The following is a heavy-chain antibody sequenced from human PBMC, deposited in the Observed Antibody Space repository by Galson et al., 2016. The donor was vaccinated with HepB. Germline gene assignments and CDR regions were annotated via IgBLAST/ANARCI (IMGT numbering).Heavy chain of an antibody. J-gene: IGHJ4*02. CDR2: ISSDGSNE. CDR3: AREAERWNYLDY. V-gene: IGHV3-30*04. CDR1: GYIFRTYP. D-gene: IGHD5-24*01. Sequence: SLRLSCAASGYIFRTYPMHWVRQAPGKGLEWAAVISSDGSNEWYADSVKGRFTISRDNSQNTLSLQMSSLRPEDTAAYYCAREAERWNYLDYWGQGTLVTVSS.